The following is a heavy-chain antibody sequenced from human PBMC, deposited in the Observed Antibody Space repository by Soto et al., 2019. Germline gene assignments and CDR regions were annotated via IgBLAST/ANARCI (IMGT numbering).Heavy chain of an antibody. D-gene: IGHD3-10*01. CDR2: INPSGGSA. CDR3: ARGPRSTKVDWFYT. V-gene: IGHV1-46*04. J-gene: IGHJ5*02. Sequence: QVQLVKSGAEVKQPGASVAVACKASGYIFTSYYIHWVRQAPGQGLVWMGVINPSGGSAKYAQDLRTKLTMTRDTSTRTVYMGLTSISAEDQAVYYCARGPRSTKVDWFYTWGQGTLVTVSS. CDR1: GYIFTSYY.